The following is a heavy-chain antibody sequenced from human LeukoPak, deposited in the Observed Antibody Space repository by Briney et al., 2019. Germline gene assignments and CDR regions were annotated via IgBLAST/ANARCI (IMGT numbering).Heavy chain of an antibody. Sequence: KPSETLSLTCTVSGGSISSSSYCWGWIRQPPGKGLEWIGSIYYSESTYYNPSLKSRVTISVDTSKNQFSLKLSSVTAADTAVYYGARSHSQLLLYGRNNDAFDIWGQGTMVTVSS. CDR1: GGSISSSSYC. V-gene: IGHV4-39*01. CDR2: IYYSEST. J-gene: IGHJ3*02. D-gene: IGHD2-2*01. CDR3: ARSHSQLLLYGRNNDAFDI.